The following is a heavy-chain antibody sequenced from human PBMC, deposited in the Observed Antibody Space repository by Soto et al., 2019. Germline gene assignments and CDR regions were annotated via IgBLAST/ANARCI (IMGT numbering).Heavy chain of an antibody. CDR1: GGSISSYY. J-gene: IGHJ6*03. Sequence: PSETLSLTCTVSGGSISSYYWSWIRQPPGKGLEWIGYIYYSGSTNYNPSLKSRVTISVDTSKNQFSLRLSSVTATDTAVYYCARQKISGRRPYYYYYIDVWGKGTTVTVSS. V-gene: IGHV4-59*08. CDR3: ARQKISGRRPYYYYYIDV. D-gene: IGHD2-15*01. CDR2: IYYSGST.